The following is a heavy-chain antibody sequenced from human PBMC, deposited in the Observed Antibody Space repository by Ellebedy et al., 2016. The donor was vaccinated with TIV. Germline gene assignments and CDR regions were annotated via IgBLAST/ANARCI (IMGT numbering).Heavy chain of an antibody. CDR3: AKGDYVSAWHLDH. D-gene: IGHD2-21*01. V-gene: IGHV3-23*01. Sequence: GESLKISCTASGFSFRNHAMSWVRQAPGKGLEWVSGISGSGRDTYYADSVKGRFTISRDNSKSTVELLLDSLSAADTAVYYCAKGDYVSAWHLDHWGQGTVVTVSS. CDR2: ISGSGRDT. CDR1: GFSFRNHA. J-gene: IGHJ4*02.